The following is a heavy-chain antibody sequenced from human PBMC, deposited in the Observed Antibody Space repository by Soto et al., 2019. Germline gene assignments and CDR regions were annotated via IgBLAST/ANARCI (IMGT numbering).Heavy chain of an antibody. CDR1: GFTFSSYG. V-gene: IGHV3-33*01. CDR2: IWYDGSNK. J-gene: IGHJ5*02. D-gene: IGHD6-6*01. CDR3: ARGASIEPDNWFDP. Sequence: GGSLRLSCAASGFTFSSYGMHWVRQAPGKGLEWVAVIWYDGSNKYYADSVKGRFTISRDNSKNTLYLQMNSLRAEDTAVYYCARGASIEPDNWFDPWGQGTLVTVSS.